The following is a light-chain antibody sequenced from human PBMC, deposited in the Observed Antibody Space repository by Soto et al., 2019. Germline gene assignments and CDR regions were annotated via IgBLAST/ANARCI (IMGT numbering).Light chain of an antibody. V-gene: IGKV1-33*01. CDR2: DAS. Sequence: DTPMTQSPSSLSASIGDRVTITCQASQDIGNYLNWYQQKPGKAPKLLIYDASNLQTGVPSRFRGSGSGTDFTFTISSLQPEDIATYYCQQYDNLPRFTFGPGTKVDIK. J-gene: IGKJ3*01. CDR1: QDIGNY. CDR3: QQYDNLPRFT.